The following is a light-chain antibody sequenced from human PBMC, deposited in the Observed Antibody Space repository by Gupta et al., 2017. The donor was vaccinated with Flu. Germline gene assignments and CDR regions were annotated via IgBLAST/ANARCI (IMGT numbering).Light chain of an antibody. Sequence: EIVLTQSPGTLSLSPGERATLSCRASQSVSSNYLAWYQQAPGQAPRLLIYGASSRATGIPDRFSGSGYGTDFTLTISRREPEDFALYYCQQYESSLALTFGGGTKVEIK. V-gene: IGKV3-20*01. CDR2: GAS. CDR1: QSVSSNY. CDR3: QQYESSLALT. J-gene: IGKJ4*01.